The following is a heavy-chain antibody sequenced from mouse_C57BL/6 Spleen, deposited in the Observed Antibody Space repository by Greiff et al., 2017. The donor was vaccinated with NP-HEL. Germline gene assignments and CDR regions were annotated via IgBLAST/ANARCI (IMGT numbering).Heavy chain of an antibody. CDR3: ARRSDYDEGYAMDY. CDR2: IDPSDSYT. V-gene: IGHV1-69*01. CDR1: GYTFTSYW. J-gene: IGHJ4*01. Sequence: QQSCKASGYTFTSYWMHWVKQRPGQGLEWIGEIDPSDSYTNYNQKFKGKSTLTVDKSSSTAYMQLSSLTSEDSAVYYCARRSDYDEGYAMDYWGQGTSVTVSS. D-gene: IGHD2-4*01.